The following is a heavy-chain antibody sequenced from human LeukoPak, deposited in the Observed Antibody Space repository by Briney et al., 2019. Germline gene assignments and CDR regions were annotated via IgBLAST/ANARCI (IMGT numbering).Heavy chain of an antibody. D-gene: IGHD5-18*01. CDR3: ARGWDTAMTTGFDY. Sequence: PSETLSLTCTVSGGSISSSSYYWSWIRQPPGKGLEWIGEINHSGSTNYNPSLKSRVTISVDTSKNQFSPKLSSVTAADTAVYYCARGWDTAMTTGFDYWGQGTLVTVSS. CDR2: INHSGST. V-gene: IGHV4-39*07. CDR1: GGSISSSSYY. J-gene: IGHJ4*02.